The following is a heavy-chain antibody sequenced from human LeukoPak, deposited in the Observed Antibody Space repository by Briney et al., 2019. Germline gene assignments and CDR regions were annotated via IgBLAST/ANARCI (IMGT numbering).Heavy chain of an antibody. CDR3: ARDSSTLFDY. CDR2: ISSSGSTI. D-gene: IGHD2-2*01. J-gene: IGHJ4*02. Sequence: GGSLRLSCAASGFTFSSYGMHWVRQAPGKGLEWVSYISSSGSTIYYADSVKGRFTISRDNAKNSLYLQMNSLRAEDTAVYYCARDSSTLFDYWGQGTLVTVSS. CDR1: GFTFSSYG. V-gene: IGHV3-48*04.